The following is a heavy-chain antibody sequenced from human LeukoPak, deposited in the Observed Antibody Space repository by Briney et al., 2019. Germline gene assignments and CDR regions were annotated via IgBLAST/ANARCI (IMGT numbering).Heavy chain of an antibody. CDR3: ASTVNYYYGMDV. J-gene: IGHJ6*02. CDR2: IYYSGST. CDR1: GFTFSSYW. D-gene: IGHD4-11*01. Sequence: GSLRLSCAASGFTFSSYWMSWIRQPPGKGLEWIGYIYYSGSTNYNPSLKSRVTISVDTSKNQFSLKLSSVTAADTAVYYCASTVNYYYGMDVWGQGTTVTVSS. V-gene: IGHV4-59*08.